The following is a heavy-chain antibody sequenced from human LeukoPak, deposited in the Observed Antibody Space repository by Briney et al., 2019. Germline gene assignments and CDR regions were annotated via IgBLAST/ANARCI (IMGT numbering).Heavy chain of an antibody. CDR2: IGARGGNI. CDR1: GFTFRDYA. Sequence: GGSLRLSCAVSGFTFRDYAMSWVRQAPGKGLEWVSAIGARGGNIYYADSVLGRFTVSRDNSKDTLYLQMNSLRAEDTAVYYCAKVKYSGYDSGFDYWGQGTLVTVSS. V-gene: IGHV3-23*01. CDR3: AKVKYSGYDSGFDY. D-gene: IGHD5-12*01. J-gene: IGHJ4*02.